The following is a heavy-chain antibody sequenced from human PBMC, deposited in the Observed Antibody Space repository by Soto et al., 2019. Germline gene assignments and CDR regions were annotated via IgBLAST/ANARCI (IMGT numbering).Heavy chain of an antibody. Sequence: GGSLRLSCAASGFPFNSAWMTWVRQAPGKGLEWVGQIKSEAHGGTIDYAAPVKGRFTIFRDDSRNTLYLQMNSLKTDDTGVYYCSAQAGFYDYWGQGTLVTVSS. CDR2: IKSEAHGGTI. CDR1: GFPFNSAW. D-gene: IGHD3-3*01. V-gene: IGHV3-15*01. J-gene: IGHJ4*02. CDR3: SAQAGFYDY.